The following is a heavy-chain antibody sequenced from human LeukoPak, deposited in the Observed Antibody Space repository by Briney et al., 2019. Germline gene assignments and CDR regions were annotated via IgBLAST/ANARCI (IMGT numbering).Heavy chain of an antibody. CDR3: ARWVDYDFWSGTYPF. D-gene: IGHD3-3*01. V-gene: IGHV3-11*04. CDR1: GFTFSDYY. J-gene: IGHJ4*02. Sequence: PGGSLRLSCAASGFTFSDYYMSWIRQAPGKGMEWVSYISSSGSTIYYADSVKGRFTISRDNAKNSLYLQMNRLRAEDTAVYYCARWVDYDFWSGTYPFWGQGTLVTVSS. CDR2: ISSSGSTI.